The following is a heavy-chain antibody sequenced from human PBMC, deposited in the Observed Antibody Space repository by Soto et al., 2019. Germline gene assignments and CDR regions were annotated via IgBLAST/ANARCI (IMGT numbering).Heavy chain of an antibody. Sequence: GGSLRLSCAASGFTFSSYSMNWVRQAPGKGLEWVSYISSSSSTIYYADSVKGRFTISRDNAKNSLYPQMNSLRAEDTAVYYCARVNRGYSGYDYNYYYYMDVWGKGTTVTVSS. J-gene: IGHJ6*03. V-gene: IGHV3-48*01. CDR3: ARVNRGYSGYDYNYYYYMDV. D-gene: IGHD5-12*01. CDR2: ISSSSSTI. CDR1: GFTFSSYS.